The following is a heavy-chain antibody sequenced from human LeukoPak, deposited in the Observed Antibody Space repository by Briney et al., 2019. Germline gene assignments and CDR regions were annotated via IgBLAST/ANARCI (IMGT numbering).Heavy chain of an antibody. Sequence: PSETLSLTCAVSGYSISSGYYWGWIRQPPGKGLEWIGSIYHSGSTYYNPSLESRVTISVDTSKSQFSLKLSSVTAADTAVYYCARNLPNSSGWYGGFDYWGQGTLVTVSS. D-gene: IGHD6-19*01. J-gene: IGHJ4*02. CDR1: GYSISSGYY. CDR2: IYHSGST. V-gene: IGHV4-38-2*01. CDR3: ARNLPNSSGWYGGFDY.